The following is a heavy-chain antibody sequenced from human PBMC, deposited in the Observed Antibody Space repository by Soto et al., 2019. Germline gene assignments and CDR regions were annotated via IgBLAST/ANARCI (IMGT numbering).Heavy chain of an antibody. Sequence: EVQLVESGGGLVKPGGSLRLSCAASGFSFNSYTMNWLRQAPGKGLEWVSSIRIGNSFIFYAPSVKGRFTIARDNAKNSLYLDMESLRDEDTAGYYCAGDRSYHYGGHDLVLDNWGQGTLVTVSS. CDR2: IRIGNSFI. CDR1: GFSFNSYT. J-gene: IGHJ4*02. CDR3: AGDRSYHYGGHDLVLDN. V-gene: IGHV3-21*01. D-gene: IGHD3-10*01.